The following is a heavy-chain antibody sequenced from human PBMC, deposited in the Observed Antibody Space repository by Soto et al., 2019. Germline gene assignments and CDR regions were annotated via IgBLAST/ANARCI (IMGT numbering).Heavy chain of an antibody. V-gene: IGHV5-51*01. CDR2: IYPGDSDT. J-gene: IGHJ4*02. CDR1: GYMFTDYW. D-gene: IGHD3-22*01. Sequence: GESLKISCKGSGYMFTDYWIGWVRQLPGKGLEWMGIIYPGDSDTRYSPSFQGQVTITADKSTSTAYLQWNTLRASDTAMYYCARQIYDSDSGPNFQYYFDSWGQGTLVTVSS. CDR3: ARQIYDSDSGPNFQYYFDS.